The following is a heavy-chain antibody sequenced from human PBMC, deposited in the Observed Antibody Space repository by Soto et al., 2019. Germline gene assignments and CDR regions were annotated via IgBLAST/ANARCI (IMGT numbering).Heavy chain of an antibody. CDR2: IYWDDDK. Sequence: QITLKESGPTLVRPTQTLTLTCTFSGFSLSTRGVGVGWIRQPPGKALEWLGLIYWDDDKRYRPSLKSRPTITKDTSKNQVVRTMTNLDPVDTATYYCAHRGSSWQLDYWGQGTLVTVSS. J-gene: IGHJ4*02. V-gene: IGHV2-5*02. CDR1: GFSLSTRGVG. D-gene: IGHD6-19*01. CDR3: AHRGSSWQLDY.